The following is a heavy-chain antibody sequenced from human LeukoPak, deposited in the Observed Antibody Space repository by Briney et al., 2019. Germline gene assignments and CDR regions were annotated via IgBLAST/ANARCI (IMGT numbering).Heavy chain of an antibody. CDR3: ARWSGSGWAIDY. CDR2: IYSGGTT. J-gene: IGHJ4*02. D-gene: IGHD6-19*01. V-gene: IGHV3-66*01. CDR1: GFTFSSNY. Sequence: GGALRLSCAASGFTFSSNYMTWVRQAPGKGLEWVSVIYSGGTTYYADSVKGRFTISRDNSKNTLYLQMNSLRAEDTAVYYCARWSGSGWAIDYWGQGTLVTVSS.